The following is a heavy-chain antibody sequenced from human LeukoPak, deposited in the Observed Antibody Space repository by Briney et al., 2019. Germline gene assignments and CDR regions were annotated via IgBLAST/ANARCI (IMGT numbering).Heavy chain of an antibody. J-gene: IGHJ4*02. Sequence: SETLSLTCTVSVGSISSSSYYWGWIRQPPGKGLEWIGNTYYGGNTYYNPSLKSRVTISVDTSKNQFSLELNSVTAADTAVYYCARLNLPAIKGAFDYWGQGTLVTVSS. CDR1: VGSISSSSYY. CDR2: TYYGGNT. V-gene: IGHV4-39*01. D-gene: IGHD2-2*01. CDR3: ARLNLPAIKGAFDY.